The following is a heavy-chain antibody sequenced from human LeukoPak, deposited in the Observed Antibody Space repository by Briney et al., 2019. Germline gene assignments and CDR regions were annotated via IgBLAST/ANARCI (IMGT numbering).Heavy chain of an antibody. CDR2: IYYSGST. V-gene: IGHV4-39*07. CDR3: AREGSSSLGELGY. D-gene: IGHD6-6*01. J-gene: IGHJ4*02. Sequence: SETLSLTCTVSGGSISSSSYYWGWIRQPPGKGLEWIGSIYYSGSTYYNPSLKSRVTISVDTSKNQFSLKLSSVTAADTAVYYCAREGSSSLGELGYWGQGTLVTVSS. CDR1: GGSISSSSYY.